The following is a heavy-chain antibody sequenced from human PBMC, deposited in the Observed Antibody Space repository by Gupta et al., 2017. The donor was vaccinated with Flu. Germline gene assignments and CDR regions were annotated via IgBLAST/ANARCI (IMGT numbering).Heavy chain of an antibody. CDR2: ILSSADKT. D-gene: IGHD2-21*01. Sequence: FTFNTYDMTWVRQATGKGLEWVSSILSSADKTYYADSVQGRFTISRDNSKSTLYLQINNLRAEDTAVYYCAKHERAYCGVDCPSGSWGQGTLVSVSS. V-gene: IGHV3-23*01. CDR1: FTFNTYD. J-gene: IGHJ4*02. CDR3: AKHERAYCGVDCPSGS.